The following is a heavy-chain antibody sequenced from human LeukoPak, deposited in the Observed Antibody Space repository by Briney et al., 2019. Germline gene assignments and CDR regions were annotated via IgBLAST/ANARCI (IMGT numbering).Heavy chain of an antibody. CDR3: GKEGGA. Sequence: GGSLRLSCAASGFTFSNYAMSWVRQAPGKGPEWVSAIGGRGGSTYYADSVGGRFTISRDNSKDMVYLQMNSLKVEDTATYYCGKEGGAWGQGTKVTVSS. J-gene: IGHJ5*02. CDR2: IGGRGGST. V-gene: IGHV3-23*01. CDR1: GFTFSNYA. D-gene: IGHD3-16*01.